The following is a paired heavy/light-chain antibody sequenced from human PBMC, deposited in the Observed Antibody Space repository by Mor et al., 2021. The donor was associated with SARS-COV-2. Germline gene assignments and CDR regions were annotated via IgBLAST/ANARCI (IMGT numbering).Light chain of an antibody. CDR1: QSLLYSNGYNY. CDR2: LGS. J-gene: IGKJ3*01. V-gene: IGKV2-28*01. CDR3: MQALQTPLT. Sequence: DIVMTQSPLSLPVTPGEPASISCRSSQSLLYSNGYNYLDWYLQKPGQSPQLLIYLGSNRASGVPDRFSGSGSGTDFTLKISRVEAEDVGIYYCMQALQTPLTFGPGTKVDIK.
Heavy chain of an antibody. Sequence: EVQLVESGGGLVQPGGSLRLSCAASGFTFSSYSMNWVRQAPGKGLEWVAHIGFKAGVAYYTASVKGRFTISRDNAKNSLYLQMNSLRAEDTAVYYCAKDSDHSNYRDYYGMDVWGQGTTVTVSS. CDR3: AKDSDHSNYRDYYGMDV. CDR2: IGFKAGVA. J-gene: IGHJ6*02. CDR1: GFTFSSYS. D-gene: IGHD4-4*01. V-gene: IGHV3-48*04.